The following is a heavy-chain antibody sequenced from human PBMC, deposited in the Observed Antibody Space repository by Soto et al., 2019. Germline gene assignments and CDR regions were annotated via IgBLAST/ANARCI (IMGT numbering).Heavy chain of an antibody. D-gene: IGHD2-15*01. CDR2: VSHSGST. CDR1: GGSISSGDYY. V-gene: IGHV4-30-4*01. CDR3: ARRAYCGAICYSFYFDS. Sequence: QVQLQESGPGLVKPSQTLSLTCTVSGGSISSGDYYWSWIRQSPGKALEWIGYVSHSGSTSYNPSRKSRLAISVDTSKNQVSLKLNSVTATDTAVYYCARRAYCGAICYSFYFDSWGQGTLVTVSS. J-gene: IGHJ4*02.